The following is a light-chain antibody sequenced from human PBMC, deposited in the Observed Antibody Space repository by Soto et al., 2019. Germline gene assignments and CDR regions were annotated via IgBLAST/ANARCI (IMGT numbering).Light chain of an antibody. CDR3: QQRSNWGVT. CDR1: QSVSSY. CDR2: DAS. Sequence: EIVLTQSPATLSLSPGERATLSCRASQSVSSYLAWYQQKPGQAPRLLIYDASNRATGIPARFSGSWSGTDFTLTISSLEPEDFAVYYCQQRSNWGVTFGPGTKVDIK. V-gene: IGKV3-11*01. J-gene: IGKJ3*01.